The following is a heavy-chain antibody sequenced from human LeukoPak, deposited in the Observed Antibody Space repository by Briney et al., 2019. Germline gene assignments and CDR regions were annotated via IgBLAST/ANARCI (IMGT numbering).Heavy chain of an antibody. V-gene: IGHV3-7*01. CDR3: AREGVFCVRNCISNSGARFDP. CDR2: IRQDSSES. D-gene: IGHD2-2*01. CDR1: GFTFSAYW. Sequence: PGGSLRLSCAASGFTFSAYWMTWVRQPPGKGLEWVANIRQDSSESYYVDSVKGRFTISRDNAKNTVYLQMSRLRAEDTAVYYCAREGVFCVRNCISNSGARFDPWGQGTLVTVSS. J-gene: IGHJ5*02.